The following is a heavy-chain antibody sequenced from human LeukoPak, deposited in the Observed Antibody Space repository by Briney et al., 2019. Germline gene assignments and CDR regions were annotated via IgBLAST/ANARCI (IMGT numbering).Heavy chain of an antibody. CDR3: ARGQQRDNWFDP. J-gene: IGHJ5*02. Sequence: ASVKVPREASGYTFTSYDINWVRQATGQGLEWMGWMNPNSGNTGYAQKFQGRVTMTRNTSISTAYMELSSLRSEDTAVYYCARGQQRDNWFDPWGQGTLVTVSS. CDR1: GYTFTSYD. V-gene: IGHV1-8*01. D-gene: IGHD6-25*01. CDR2: MNPNSGNT.